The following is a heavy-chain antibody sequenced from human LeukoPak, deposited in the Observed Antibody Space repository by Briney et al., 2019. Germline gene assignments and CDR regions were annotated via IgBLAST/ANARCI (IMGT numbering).Heavy chain of an antibody. Sequence: SETLSLTCAVYGGSFSGYYWSWIRQPPGKGLEWIGEINHSGGTNYNPSLKSRVTISVDTSKNQFSLKLSSVTAADTAVYYCARTARYFDYWGQGTLVTVSS. CDR3: ARTARYFDY. CDR1: GGSFSGYY. V-gene: IGHV4-34*01. J-gene: IGHJ4*02. CDR2: INHSGGT.